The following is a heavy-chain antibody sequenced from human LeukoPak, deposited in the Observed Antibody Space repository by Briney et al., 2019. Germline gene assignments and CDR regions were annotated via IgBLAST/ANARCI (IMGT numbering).Heavy chain of an antibody. CDR1: GGTFSSYA. D-gene: IGHD6-13*01. J-gene: IGHJ4*02. V-gene: IGHV1-69*05. CDR2: IIPIFGTA. CDR3: AREGGIAAAVDY. Sequence: SVKVSCKASGGTFSSYAISWVRQAPGQGLEWMGRIIPIFGTANYAQKFEGRVTITTDESTSTAYMELSSLRSEDTAVYYCAREGGIAAAVDYWGQGTLVTVSS.